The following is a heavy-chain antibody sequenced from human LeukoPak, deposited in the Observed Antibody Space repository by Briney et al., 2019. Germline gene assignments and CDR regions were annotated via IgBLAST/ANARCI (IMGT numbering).Heavy chain of an antibody. V-gene: IGHV3-48*03. J-gene: IGHJ6*02. CDR1: GFTFSSYE. D-gene: IGHD3-10*01. CDR3: ARARITETRYYYYGMDV. CDR2: ISSSGSTI. Sequence: GGSLRLSCAASGFTFSSYEMSWVRQAPGKGLEWVSYISSSGSTIYYADSVKGRFTISRDNAKNSLYLQMNSLRAEDTAVYYCARARITETRYYYYGMDVWGQGTTVTVS.